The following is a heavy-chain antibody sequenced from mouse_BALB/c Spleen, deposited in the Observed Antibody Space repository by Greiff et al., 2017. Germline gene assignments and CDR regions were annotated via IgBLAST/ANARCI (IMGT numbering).Heavy chain of an antibody. CDR3: ARCPYGYFYWYFDV. J-gene: IGHJ1*01. V-gene: IGHV1-9*01. CDR2: ILPGSGST. Sequence: QVQLQQSGAELMKPGASVKISCKATGYTFSSYWIEWVKQRPGHGLEWIGEILPGSGSTNYNEKFKGKATFTADTSSNTAYMQLSSLTSEDSAVYYCARCPYGYFYWYFDVWGAGTTVTVSS. D-gene: IGHD2-2*01. CDR1: GYTFSSYW.